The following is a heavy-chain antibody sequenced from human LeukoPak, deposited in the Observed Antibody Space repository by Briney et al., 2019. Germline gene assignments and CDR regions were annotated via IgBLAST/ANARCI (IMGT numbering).Heavy chain of an antibody. CDR3: AKVGALRGGDY. CDR2: ISGSGGST. CDR1: GFTFSSYA. D-gene: IGHD1-26*01. Sequence: GGSLRLSCAASGFTFSSYAMNWVRQAPGKGLEWVSAISGSGGSTYYADSVKGRFTISRDNSKNTVHLQMNSLRAEDTAVYYCAKVGALRGGDYWGQGTLVTVSS. J-gene: IGHJ4*02. V-gene: IGHV3-23*01.